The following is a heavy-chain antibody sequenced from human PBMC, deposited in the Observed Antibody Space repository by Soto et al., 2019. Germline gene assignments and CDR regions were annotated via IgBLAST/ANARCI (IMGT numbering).Heavy chain of an antibody. Sequence: VQLVESGGGLVQPGRSLRLSCAASGFTFDDYAMHWVRQAPGKGLEWVSGISWNSGSIGYADSVKGRFTISRDNAKNSLYLQMNSLRAEDTALYYCAKDRSNYHYYYYMDVWGKGTTVTVSS. CDR3: AKDRSNYHYYYYMDV. D-gene: IGHD4-4*01. CDR1: GFTFDDYA. V-gene: IGHV3-9*01. CDR2: ISWNSGSI. J-gene: IGHJ6*03.